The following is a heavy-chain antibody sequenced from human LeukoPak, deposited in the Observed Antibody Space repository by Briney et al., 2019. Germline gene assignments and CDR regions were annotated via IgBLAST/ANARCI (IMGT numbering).Heavy chain of an antibody. CDR1: GASINSDYY. CDR3: ARGDYYGSGSSPVYFDY. V-gene: IGHV4-30-4*08. D-gene: IGHD3-10*01. J-gene: IGHJ4*02. Sequence: SQTLSLTCSISGASINSDYYWNWFRQPPGKGLEWIAYFYYSGTTYYNPSLKSRLSISVDTSKNQFPLKVTSVTAADTAVYYCARGDYYGSGSSPVYFDYWGQGTLVTVSS. CDR2: FYYSGTT.